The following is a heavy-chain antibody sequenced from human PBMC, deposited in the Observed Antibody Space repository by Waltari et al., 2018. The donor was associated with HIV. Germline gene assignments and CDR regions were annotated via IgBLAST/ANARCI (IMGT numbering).Heavy chain of an antibody. CDR1: GGSFSGYY. D-gene: IGHD3-3*01. J-gene: IGHJ3*02. Sequence: QVQLQQWGAGLLKPSETLSLTCAVYGGSFSGYYWSWIRQPPGKGLEWIGEINHSGSTNYNPSLKSRVTISVDTSKNQFSLKLSSVTAADTAVYYCARGGTTIFGVVISPEALAFDIWGQGTMVTVSS. V-gene: IGHV4-34*01. CDR3: ARGGTTIFGVVISPEALAFDI. CDR2: INHSGST.